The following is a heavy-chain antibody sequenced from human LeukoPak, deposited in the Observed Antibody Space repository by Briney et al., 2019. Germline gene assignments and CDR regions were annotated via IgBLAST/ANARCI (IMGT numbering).Heavy chain of an antibody. J-gene: IGHJ6*02. D-gene: IGHD3-10*01. Sequence: PSETLSLTCTVSGGSIRSYYWSWIRQPQGKGMEWIGYIYNSGRNNYNPSLKRRVTISVDTSKSAFSLKLSSVTAADTAVYYCARDRGTMVRYYYGMDVWGQGTTVTVSS. CDR3: ARDRGTMVRYYYGMDV. CDR1: GGSIRSYY. V-gene: IGHV4-59*01. CDR2: IYNSGRN.